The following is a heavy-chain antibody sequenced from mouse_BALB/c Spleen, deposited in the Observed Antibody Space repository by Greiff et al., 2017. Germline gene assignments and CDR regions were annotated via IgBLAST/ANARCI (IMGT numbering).Heavy chain of an antibody. CDR1: GYTFTSYT. Sequence: VQLVESGAELARPGASVKMSCKASGYTFTSYTMHWVKQRPGQGLEWIGYINPSSGYTNYNQKFKDKATLTADKSSSTAYMQLSSLTSEDSAVYYCAIITTATRWFAYWGQGTLVTVSA. D-gene: IGHD1-2*01. CDR3: AIITTATRWFAY. J-gene: IGHJ3*01. CDR2: INPSSGYT. V-gene: IGHV1-4*01.